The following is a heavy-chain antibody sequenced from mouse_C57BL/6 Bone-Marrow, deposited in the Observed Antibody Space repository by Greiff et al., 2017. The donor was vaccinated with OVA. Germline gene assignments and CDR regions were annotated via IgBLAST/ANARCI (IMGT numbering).Heavy chain of an antibody. D-gene: IGHD4-1*01. CDR1: GFTFSDYY. CDR3: ARACWVYWYFDV. Sequence: EVKLVESEGGLVQPGSSMKLSCTASGFTFSDYYMAWVRQVPEKGLEWVANINYDGSSTYYLDSLKSRFIISRDNAKNILYLQMSSLKSEDTATYYCARACWVYWYFDVWGTGTTVTVSS. V-gene: IGHV5-16*01. J-gene: IGHJ1*03. CDR2: INYDGSST.